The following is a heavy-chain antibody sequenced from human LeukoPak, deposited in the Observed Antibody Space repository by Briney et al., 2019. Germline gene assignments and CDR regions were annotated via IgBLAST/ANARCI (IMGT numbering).Heavy chain of an antibody. J-gene: IGHJ4*02. CDR1: GFTFSSYS. V-gene: IGHV3-21*01. Sequence: GGSLRLSCAASGFTFSSYSMNWVRQAPGKGLEWVSSISSSSSYIYYADSVKGRFTISRDNAKNSLYLQMNSLRAEDTAVYYCARDLMNGRYYFDYWGQGTLVTVSS. CDR3: ARDLMNGRYYFDY. CDR2: ISSSSSYI. D-gene: IGHD1-26*01.